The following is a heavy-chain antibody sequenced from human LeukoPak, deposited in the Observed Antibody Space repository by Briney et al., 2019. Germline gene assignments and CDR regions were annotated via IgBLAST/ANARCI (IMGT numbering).Heavy chain of an antibody. Sequence: SETLSLTCTVSGGSISSSSYYWGWIRQPPGKGLEWIGSIYYSGSTYYNPSLKSRVTISLDTSKNHFSLTLSTVTAVDTAVYYCARGVGYDDTLGSYFGFFDHWSQGTLVTVSS. V-gene: IGHV4-39*02. CDR3: ARGVGYDDTLGSYFGFFDH. D-gene: IGHD3-22*01. CDR2: IYYSGST. J-gene: IGHJ4*02. CDR1: GGSISSSSYY.